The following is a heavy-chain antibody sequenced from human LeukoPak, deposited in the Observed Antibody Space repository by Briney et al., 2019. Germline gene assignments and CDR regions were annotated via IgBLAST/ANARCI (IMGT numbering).Heavy chain of an antibody. CDR1: GFTFSSYD. CDR2: IGTAGDT. D-gene: IGHD2-15*01. V-gene: IGHV3-13*04. CDR3: ARADSYCSGGSCYKYWYFDL. Sequence: GGSLRLSCAASGFTFSSYDMHWVRQAPGKGLEWVSAIGTAGDTYYPGSVKGRFTISRENAKNSLYLQMNSLRAGDTAVYYCARADSYCSGGSCYKYWYFDLWGRGTLVTVSS. J-gene: IGHJ2*01.